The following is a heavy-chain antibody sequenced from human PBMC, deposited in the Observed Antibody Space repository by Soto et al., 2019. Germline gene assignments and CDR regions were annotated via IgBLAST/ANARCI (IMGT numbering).Heavy chain of an antibody. J-gene: IGHJ4*02. CDR1: GFTFSSYA. Sequence: GGSLRLSCSASGFTFSSYAMHWVRQAPGKGLEYVSSISINGGSTHYADSVKGRFTISRDNSKNTQYLQMSSLRADDTAVYYCVKGEYYYDSSGYYPFDYWGQGTLVTVSS. CDR2: ISINGGST. D-gene: IGHD3-22*01. V-gene: IGHV3-64D*06. CDR3: VKGEYYYDSSGYYPFDY.